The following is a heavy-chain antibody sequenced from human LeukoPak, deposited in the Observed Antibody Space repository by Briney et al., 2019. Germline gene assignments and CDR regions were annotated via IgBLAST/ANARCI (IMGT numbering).Heavy chain of an antibody. CDR3: ARDRHYYDSSGYYNWFDP. J-gene: IGHJ5*02. Sequence: SETLSLTCTVSGGSISSGSYYWSWIRQPAGKGLEWIGRIYTSGSTNYNPSLKSRVTISVDTSKNQFSLKLSSVTAADTAVYYCARDRHYYDSSGYYNWFDPWGQGTLVTVSS. D-gene: IGHD3-22*01. CDR2: IYTSGST. V-gene: IGHV4-61*02. CDR1: GGSISSGSYY.